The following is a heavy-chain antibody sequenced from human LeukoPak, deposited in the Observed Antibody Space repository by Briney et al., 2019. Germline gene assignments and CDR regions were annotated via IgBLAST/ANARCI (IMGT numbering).Heavy chain of an antibody. Sequence: SVKVSCKASGGTFSSYAISWVRQAPGQGLEWMGEIIPIFGTANYVQKFQGRVTITADKSTSTAYMELSSLRSEDTAVYYCARGPLTTVTTNWYFDLWGRGTLVTVSS. V-gene: IGHV1-69*06. CDR3: ARGPLTTVTTNWYFDL. J-gene: IGHJ2*01. CDR1: GGTFSSYA. D-gene: IGHD4-17*01. CDR2: IIPIFGTA.